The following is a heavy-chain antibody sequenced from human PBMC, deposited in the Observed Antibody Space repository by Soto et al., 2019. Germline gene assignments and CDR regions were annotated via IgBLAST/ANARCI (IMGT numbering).Heavy chain of an antibody. V-gene: IGHV4-4*07. J-gene: IGHJ5*02. CDR3: AREAGPDRWFDP. CDR1: GASISSYF. Sequence: QVQLQESGPGLVEPSETLSLTCTVSGASISSYFWTWIRQPAGKGLDWIGRISTSGTTNYNPSLTSRVPMSVDTSKNHFSLNLSSATAADTAVYYCAREAGPDRWFDPWGQGTLVTVSS. CDR2: ISTSGTT. D-gene: IGHD6-19*01.